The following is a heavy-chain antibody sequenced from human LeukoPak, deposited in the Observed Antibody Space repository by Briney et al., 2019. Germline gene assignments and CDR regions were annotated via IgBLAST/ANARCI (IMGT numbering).Heavy chain of an antibody. V-gene: IGHV3-48*01. J-gene: IGHJ3*01. CDR1: EFTFSGYN. D-gene: IGHD3-10*01. CDR2: IGGSGANM. CDR3: ARRFDV. Sequence: GGSLRLSCVASEFTFSGYNMNWVRQAPGKGLEWVSHIGGSGANMYYADSVKGRFTISRDNAKNTLYLQMNSLRAEDTAIYYCARRFDVWGQGTMVTVSS.